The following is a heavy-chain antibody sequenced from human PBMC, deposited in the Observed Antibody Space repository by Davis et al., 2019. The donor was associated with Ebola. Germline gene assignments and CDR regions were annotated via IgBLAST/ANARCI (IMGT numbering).Heavy chain of an antibody. CDR2: MYHGGKT. J-gene: IGHJ6*01. Sequence: GSLRLSCTVSGASMTSAHYWGWIRQFPGKGLEWIGSMYHGGKTYYSPSLQSRVAISIETSKSQLSLKLTSVTAADTAVYFCARVLEPRIYGMDAWGQGTTVIVSS. CDR3: ARVLEPRIYGMDA. D-gene: IGHD1-14*01. V-gene: IGHV4-38-2*02. CDR1: GASMTSAHY.